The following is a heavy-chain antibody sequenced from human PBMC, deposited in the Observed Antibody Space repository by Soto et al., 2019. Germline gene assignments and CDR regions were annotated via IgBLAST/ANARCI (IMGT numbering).Heavy chain of an antibody. CDR1: GFTFSAYA. CDR3: ARDWDIVILSVPIPNYNYGMDV. V-gene: IGHV3-48*02. CDR2: ISSRSDTL. Sequence: GGSLRLSCAASGFTFSAYAMNWVRQAPGKGLEWVSYISSRSDTLYYADSVKGRFTISRDNAKNSVYLQVNNLRDEDTAVYYCARDWDIVILSVPIPNYNYGMDVWGQGTTVTVSS. D-gene: IGHD2-15*01. J-gene: IGHJ6*02.